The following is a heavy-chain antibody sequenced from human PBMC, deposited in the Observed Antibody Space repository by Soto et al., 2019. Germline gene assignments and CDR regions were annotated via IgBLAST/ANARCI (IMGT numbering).Heavy chain of an antibody. CDR3: ATEVISYDSSGSWTVVGDTLDI. J-gene: IGHJ3*02. Sequence: EVQLVESGGGLVKPGGSLRLSCAASGFTVSNVWMTWVRQTAGKGLEWVGHIKRKTDGGTTEYAAPVKGRFTISRDDSKNTLYLQMNSLKTEDTAVYYCATEVISYDSSGSWTVVGDTLDIWGQGTMVTVSS. CDR2: IKRKTDGGTT. CDR1: GFTVSNVW. V-gene: IGHV3-15*01. D-gene: IGHD3-22*01.